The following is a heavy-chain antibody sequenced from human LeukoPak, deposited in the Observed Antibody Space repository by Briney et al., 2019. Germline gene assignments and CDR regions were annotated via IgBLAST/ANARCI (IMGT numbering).Heavy chain of an antibody. CDR1: GYTFTGYY. Sequence: GASVKVSCKASGYTFTGYYMHWVRQAPGQGLEWMGWINPNSGGTNYAQKFQGRVTMTRDTSISTAYMELSRLRSDDTAVYYCATVYGSGSYFVVDYWGQGTLVTVSS. D-gene: IGHD3-10*01. CDR3: ATVYGSGSYFVVDY. CDR2: INPNSGGT. J-gene: IGHJ4*02. V-gene: IGHV1-2*02.